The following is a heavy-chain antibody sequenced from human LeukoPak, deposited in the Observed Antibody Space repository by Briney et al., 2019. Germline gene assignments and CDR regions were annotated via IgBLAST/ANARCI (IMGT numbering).Heavy chain of an antibody. CDR2: ISWNSGSI. Sequence: PGRSLRLSCAASGFTFDDYAMHWVRQAPGKGLEWVSGISWNSGSIGYADSVKGRFTISRDNAKNSLYLQMNSLRAEDMALYYCAKASLPGIAVAGTLGYMDVWGKGTTVTVSS. J-gene: IGHJ6*03. CDR3: AKASLPGIAVAGTLGYMDV. D-gene: IGHD6-19*01. CDR1: GFTFDDYA. V-gene: IGHV3-9*03.